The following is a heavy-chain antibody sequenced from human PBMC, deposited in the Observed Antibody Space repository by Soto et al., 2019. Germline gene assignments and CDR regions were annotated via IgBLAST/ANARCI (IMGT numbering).Heavy chain of an antibody. V-gene: IGHV3-53*01. CDR3: MRDGRGLGRLSLFEY. J-gene: IGHJ4*02. Sequence: GGALRLSCAASGLNVNSDYMNWVRQTPGKGLEWVASIYSGETTYYADSVSGRFTISSDKSKNTLYFQLSSLRIEDTAVYYCMRDGRGLGRLSLFEYWGQGVLVTVSS. CDR2: IYSGETT. CDR1: GLNVNSDY. D-gene: IGHD6-19*01.